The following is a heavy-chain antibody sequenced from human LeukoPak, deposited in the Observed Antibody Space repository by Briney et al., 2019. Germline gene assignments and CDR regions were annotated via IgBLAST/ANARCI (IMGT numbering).Heavy chain of an antibody. J-gene: IGHJ4*02. Sequence: GGSLRLSCAASGFTFSNAWMSWVRQAPGKGLEWVSVIYSGGSTYYADSVKGRFTISRDNSKNTLYLQMNSLRAEDTAVYYCARTVAFSSSWQYFDYWGQETLVTVSS. CDR2: IYSGGST. CDR3: ARTVAFSSSWQYFDY. D-gene: IGHD6-13*01. V-gene: IGHV3-66*01. CDR1: GFTFSNAW.